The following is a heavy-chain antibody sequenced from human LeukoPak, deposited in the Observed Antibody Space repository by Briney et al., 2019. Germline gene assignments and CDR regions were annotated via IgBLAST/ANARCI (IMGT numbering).Heavy chain of an antibody. CDR3: ARVYGRVMVRGYFDV. CDR2: IYYSGST. D-gene: IGHD3-10*01. V-gene: IGHV4-39*07. J-gene: IGHJ6*04. CDR1: GGSISSSSYY. Sequence: PSETLSLTCTVSGGSISSSSYYWGWIRQPPGKGLEWIGSIYYSGSTYYNPSLKSRVTISVDTSKNQFSLKLSSVTAADTAVYYCARVYGRVMVRGYFDVWGKGTTVTISS.